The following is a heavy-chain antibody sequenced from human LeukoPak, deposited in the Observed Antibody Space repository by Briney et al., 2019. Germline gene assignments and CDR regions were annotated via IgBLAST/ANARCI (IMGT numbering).Heavy chain of an antibody. J-gene: IGHJ6*02. CDR1: GFTFSSYS. Sequence: GGSLRLSCAASGFTFSSYSMNWVRQAPGKGLEWVSSISSSSSYIYYADSVKGRFTISRDNAKNSLYLQMNSLRAEDTALYYCARDLHYYVAMDVWGQGTTVTVSS. D-gene: IGHD3-10*02. CDR3: ARDLHYYVAMDV. V-gene: IGHV3-21*04. CDR2: ISSSSSYI.